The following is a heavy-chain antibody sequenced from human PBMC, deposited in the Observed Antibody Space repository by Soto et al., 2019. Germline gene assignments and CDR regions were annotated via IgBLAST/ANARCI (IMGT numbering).Heavy chain of an antibody. V-gene: IGHV4-39*01. Sequence: PSETLSLTCTVSGGSISSSSYYWGWILHPPGKGLEWIGSIYYSGSTYYNPSLKSRVTISVDTSKNQFSLKLSSVTAADTAVYNCARLRYYDYVWGSYRYKEGIPYNWFDPWGQGTLVTVSS. CDR3: ARLRYYDYVWGSYRYKEGIPYNWFDP. J-gene: IGHJ5*02. D-gene: IGHD3-16*02. CDR2: IYYSGST. CDR1: GGSISSSSYY.